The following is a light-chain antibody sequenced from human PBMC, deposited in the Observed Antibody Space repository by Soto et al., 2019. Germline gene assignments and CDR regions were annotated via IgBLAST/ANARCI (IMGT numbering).Light chain of an antibody. V-gene: IGKV1-5*03. CDR2: KAS. CDR1: QSISSS. Sequence: DIPMTQSPSTLSASVGDRVTLTCRASQSISSSLAWYQQKPGKAPKLVIYKASRLESGVPSRFSGSGSGTEFTLTISSLQPDDFATYYCQQYKSYLTFGQGTKLEIK. J-gene: IGKJ2*01. CDR3: QQYKSYLT.